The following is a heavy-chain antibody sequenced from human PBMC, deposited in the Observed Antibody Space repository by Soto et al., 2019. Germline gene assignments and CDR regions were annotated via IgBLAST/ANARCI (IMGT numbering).Heavy chain of an antibody. CDR1: GHDSSAAY. V-gene: IGHV1-2*02. Sequence: ASVKVSCNASGHDSSAAYSYWVRQAPGGGSEGVALVDPITGGTDSQERVRARVTMTRDTSINTAYMELRRLRSDDTAISFCARGRDAASPFYTPHGMDVWGQGTTVTV. D-gene: IGHD2-15*01. CDR3: ARGRDAASPFYTPHGMDV. J-gene: IGHJ6*02. CDR2: VDPITGGT.